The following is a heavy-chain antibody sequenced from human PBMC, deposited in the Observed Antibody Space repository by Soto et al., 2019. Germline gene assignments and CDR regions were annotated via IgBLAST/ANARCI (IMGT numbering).Heavy chain of an antibody. CDR1: GYTFTSYG. J-gene: IGHJ6*02. CDR3: ARDRGYYASGSYYKVQPEPYYYYGMDV. D-gene: IGHD3-10*01. V-gene: IGHV1-18*04. CDR2: ISAYNGNT. Sequence: GASVKVSCKASGYTFTSYGISWVRQAPGQGLEWMGWISAYNGNTNYAQKLQGRVTMTTDTSTSTAYMELRSLRSDDTAVYYCARDRGYYASGSYYKVQPEPYYYYGMDVWGQGTTVTVSS.